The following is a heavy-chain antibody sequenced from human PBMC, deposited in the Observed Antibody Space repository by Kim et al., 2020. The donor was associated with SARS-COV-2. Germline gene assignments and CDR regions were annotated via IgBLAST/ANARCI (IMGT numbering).Heavy chain of an antibody. J-gene: IGHJ3*02. V-gene: IGHV1-24*01. CDR2: FDPEDGET. D-gene: IGHD4-17*01. Sequence: ASVKVSCKVSGYTLTELSMHWVRQAPGKGLEWMGGFDPEDGETIYAQKFQGRVTMTEDTSTDTAYMELSSLRSEDTAVYYCATDTGGDYDLDRPDDAFDIWGQGTMVTVSS. CDR1: GYTLTELS. CDR3: ATDTGGDYDLDRPDDAFDI.